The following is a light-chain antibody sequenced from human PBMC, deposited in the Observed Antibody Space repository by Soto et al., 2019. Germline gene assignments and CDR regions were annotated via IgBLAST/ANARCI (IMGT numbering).Light chain of an antibody. V-gene: IGKV3D-20*02. CDR1: QSVSSIY. Sequence: IVMTQSPGTLSLSPGERATLSCRASQSVSSIYLAWYQQKPGQAPGLLIYGASSRATGIPDRFSGSGSGTDLTLTISRLEPEDFAVYYCQQRSNWPPITFGQRTRLE. CDR2: GAS. J-gene: IGKJ5*01. CDR3: QQRSNWPPIT.